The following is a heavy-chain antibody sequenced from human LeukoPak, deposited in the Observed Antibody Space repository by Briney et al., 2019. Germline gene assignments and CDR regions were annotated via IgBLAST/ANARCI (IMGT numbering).Heavy chain of an antibody. Sequence: ASVKVSCKASGYTFTSYDVNWVRQATGQGLEWMGWMNPNSGNTGYAQKFQGRVTMTRNTSISTAYMELSSLRSEDTAVYYCARSKSGYSYGYEDYYGMDVWGQGTTVTVSS. V-gene: IGHV1-8*01. D-gene: IGHD5-18*01. J-gene: IGHJ6*02. CDR3: ARSKSGYSYGYEDYYGMDV. CDR2: MNPNSGNT. CDR1: GYTFTSYD.